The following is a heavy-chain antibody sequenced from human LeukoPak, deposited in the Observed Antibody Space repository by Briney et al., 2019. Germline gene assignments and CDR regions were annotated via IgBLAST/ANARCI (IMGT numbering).Heavy chain of an antibody. D-gene: IGHD6-6*01. Sequence: PGGSLRLSCAASGFTFDDYAMHWVRQAPGKGLEWVSDISWNSGSIGYADSVKGRFTISRDNAKNSLYLQMNSLRGEDMALYYCAKGLVGSSIADFFDYWGQGILVTVSS. J-gene: IGHJ4*02. CDR1: GFTFDDYA. CDR3: AKGLVGSSIADFFDY. V-gene: IGHV3-9*03. CDR2: ISWNSGSI.